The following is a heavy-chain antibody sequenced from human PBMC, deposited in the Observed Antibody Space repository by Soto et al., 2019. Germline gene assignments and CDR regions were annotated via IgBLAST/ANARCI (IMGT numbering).Heavy chain of an antibody. J-gene: IGHJ4*02. V-gene: IGHV1-69*13. Sequence: ASVKVSCKASGGTFNSYAISWVRQAPGQGLEWMGGIIPIFGTANYAQKFQGRVTITADESTSTAYMELSSLRSEDTAVYYCAAGYCSGGSCYPYRYYFDYWGQGTLVTVYS. CDR3: AAGYCSGGSCYPYRYYFDY. CDR1: GGTFNSYA. D-gene: IGHD2-15*01. CDR2: IIPIFGTA.